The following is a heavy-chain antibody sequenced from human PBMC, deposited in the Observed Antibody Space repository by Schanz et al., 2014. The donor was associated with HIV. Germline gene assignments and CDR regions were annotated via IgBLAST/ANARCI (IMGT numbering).Heavy chain of an antibody. Sequence: EVQLLESGGNLVHPGGSLRLSCAASGFTFSSLGMSWVRQAPGEGLEWVSGISEFGGSAWYADSVKGRFTISRDNSKNTLYLQMDSLRAEDTAVYYCARDSGPGIYWGQGTLVTVSS. CDR3: ARDSGPGIY. CDR2: ISEFGGSA. D-gene: IGHD3-10*01. CDR1: GFTFSSLG. V-gene: IGHV3-23*01. J-gene: IGHJ4*02.